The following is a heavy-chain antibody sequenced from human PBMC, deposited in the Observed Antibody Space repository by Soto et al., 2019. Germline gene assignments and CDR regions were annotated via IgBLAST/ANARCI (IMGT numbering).Heavy chain of an antibody. J-gene: IGHJ4*02. V-gene: IGHV4-59*08. Sequence: SETLSLTCTVSGCSISSYYWSWIRQPPGKGLEWIGYIYYSGSTNYNPSLKSRVTISVDTSKNQFSLKLSSVTAADTAVYYCARHRITGTSLFFDYWGQGTLVTVSS. D-gene: IGHD1-20*01. CDR1: GCSISSYY. CDR2: IYYSGST. CDR3: ARHRITGTSLFFDY.